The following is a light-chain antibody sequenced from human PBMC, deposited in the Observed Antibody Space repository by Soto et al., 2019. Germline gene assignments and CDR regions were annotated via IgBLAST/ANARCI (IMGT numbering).Light chain of an antibody. V-gene: IGLV1-47*02. CDR1: SSNIESNY. Sequence: QSVLIQPPSASATPGQRVTISCSGSSSNIESNYVYWYQQLPGAAPKLLIYINNQRPSGVPDRVSGPKSGTSASLAVSGLRSEDEADYYCAAWDDNLSAYVFGSGTKLTVL. CDR3: AAWDDNLSAYV. CDR2: INN. J-gene: IGLJ1*01.